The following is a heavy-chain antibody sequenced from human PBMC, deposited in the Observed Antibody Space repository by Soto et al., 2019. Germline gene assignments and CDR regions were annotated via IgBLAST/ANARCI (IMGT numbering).Heavy chain of an antibody. CDR1: GFIFSKYG. CDR2: ISYDGSNK. V-gene: IGHV3-30*18. J-gene: IGHJ6*02. Sequence: QVQLVESGGGVVQPGRSLRLSCAASGFIFSKYGMHWVRQAPGTGLEWVAVISYDGSNKYYAESVKGRFIISRDKSENTLYLQMNGLRPEDTALYYCAKDLGSGKPYYYYAMDVWGQGTTVTVSS. D-gene: IGHD3-10*01. CDR3: AKDLGSGKPYYYYAMDV.